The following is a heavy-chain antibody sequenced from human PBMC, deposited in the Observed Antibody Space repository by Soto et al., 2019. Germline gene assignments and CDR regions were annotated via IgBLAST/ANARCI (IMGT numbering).Heavy chain of an antibody. CDR1: GYTFTANH. J-gene: IGHJ6*04. CDR3: ARYQYWSGYLDA. CDR2: INPHTGGT. D-gene: IGHD3-3*01. Sequence: ASVKVSRKASGYTFTANHVHWVRQAPGQGLEWMGWINPHTGGTDYAQTFQGRVTMTRDTSISTAYMELSRLTSDDTAVYYCARYQYWSGYLDAWGKGTTVTVSS. V-gene: IGHV1-2*02.